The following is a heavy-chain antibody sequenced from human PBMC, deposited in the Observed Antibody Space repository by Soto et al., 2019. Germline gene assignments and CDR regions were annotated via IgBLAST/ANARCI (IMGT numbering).Heavy chain of an antibody. V-gene: IGHV2-5*01. D-gene: IGHD3-16*01. CDR3: APGRGRWGARGT. Sequence: QITLEESGPTLVKPTQTLTLTCSFSGFSLGDFGEGVGWVRQPPGEALEWLALIYWNDDERYNPSLESGLTVSKDTSKNQVVLTMTNMDPLDTATYLWAPGRGRWGARGTWGQGTLVTVSS. J-gene: IGHJ5*02. CDR1: GFSLGDFGEG. CDR2: IYWNDDE.